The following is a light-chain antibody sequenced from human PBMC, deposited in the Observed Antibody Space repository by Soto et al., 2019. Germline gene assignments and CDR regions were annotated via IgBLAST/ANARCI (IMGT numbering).Light chain of an antibody. Sequence: HSALTQPASVSGSPGQSITISCTGTSSDIGGYNYVSWYQQHPGKAPKLMIYEVSNRPSGVSNRFSGSKSGNTASLTISGLQAEDEADYYCSSYTTSSPPVLFGGGTKLTVL. CDR2: EVS. CDR3: SSYTTSSPPVL. J-gene: IGLJ2*01. V-gene: IGLV2-14*01. CDR1: SSDIGGYNY.